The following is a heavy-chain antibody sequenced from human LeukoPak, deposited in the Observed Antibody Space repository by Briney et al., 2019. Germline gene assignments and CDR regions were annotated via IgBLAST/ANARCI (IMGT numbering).Heavy chain of an antibody. CDR3: ARGYYDILTGYYDYYYYYYMDV. D-gene: IGHD3-9*01. V-gene: IGHV1-8*01. J-gene: IGHJ6*03. CDR2: MNPNSGNT. Sequence: GASVKVPCKASGYTFTSYDINWVRQATGQGLEWMGWMNPNSGNTGYAQKFQGRVTMTRNTSISTAYMELSSLRSEDTAVYYCARGYYDILTGYYDYYYYYYMDVWGKGTTVTVSS. CDR1: GYTFTSYD.